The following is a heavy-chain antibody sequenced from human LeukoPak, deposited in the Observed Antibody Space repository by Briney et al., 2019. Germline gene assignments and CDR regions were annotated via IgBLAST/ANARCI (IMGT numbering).Heavy chain of an antibody. CDR2: IYHSGSA. Sequence: SETLSLTCAVYGGSFSGYYWSWIRQPPGKGLEWIANIYHSGSAYYNPSLKSRVTISVDTSKNEFSLKLRSVTAADTAVYYCARRGSGNYVDYWGQGTLVTVSS. CDR3: ARRGSGNYVDY. CDR1: GGSFSGYY. V-gene: IGHV4-34*01. J-gene: IGHJ4*02. D-gene: IGHD1-26*01.